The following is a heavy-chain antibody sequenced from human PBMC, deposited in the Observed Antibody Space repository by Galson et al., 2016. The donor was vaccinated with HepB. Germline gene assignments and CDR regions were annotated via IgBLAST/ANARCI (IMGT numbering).Heavy chain of an antibody. CDR3: AAEGGSYYYGLDV. J-gene: IGHJ6*02. Sequence: SCKASGFTFTSSAVQWVRQARGQGLEWIGWILVGAGNTNYAQRFQGRVNITRDKAASTAYMELSGLTSEDTAVYYCAAEGGSYYYGLDVWGQGTTVTVSS. V-gene: IGHV1-58*01. D-gene: IGHD3-16*01. CDR2: ILVGAGNT. CDR1: GFTFTSSA.